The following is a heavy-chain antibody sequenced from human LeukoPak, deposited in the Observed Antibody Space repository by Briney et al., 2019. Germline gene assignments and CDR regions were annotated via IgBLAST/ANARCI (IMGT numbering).Heavy chain of an antibody. D-gene: IGHD3-10*01. J-gene: IGHJ3*02. V-gene: IGHV3-23*01. CDR2: ISDSGDGT. CDR3: ARDGNYRVADDI. CDR1: GFTFRSYA. Sequence: GGSLRLSCAGSGFTFRSYAMSWVRQSPVKGLEWVSAISDSGDGTYYADSVKGRFTISRDNSKNTLYLQLNSLRAEDTAVYYCARDGNYRVADDIWGQGTMVTVSS.